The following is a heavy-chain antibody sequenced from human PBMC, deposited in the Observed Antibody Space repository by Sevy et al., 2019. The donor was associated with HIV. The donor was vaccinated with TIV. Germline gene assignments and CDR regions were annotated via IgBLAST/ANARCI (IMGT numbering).Heavy chain of an antibody. D-gene: IGHD3-10*01. J-gene: IGHJ6*02. CDR1: GYTFTGYY. V-gene: IGHV1-2*02. CDR2: INPNSGGT. CDR3: ARDALGARGVILYYYYYGMDV. Sequence: ASVKVSCKASGYTFTGYYMHWVRQAPGQGLEWMGWINPNSGGTNYAQKFQGRVTMTRDTSISTAYMGLGRLRSDDTAVYYCARDALGARGVILYYYYYGMDVWGQGTTVTVSS.